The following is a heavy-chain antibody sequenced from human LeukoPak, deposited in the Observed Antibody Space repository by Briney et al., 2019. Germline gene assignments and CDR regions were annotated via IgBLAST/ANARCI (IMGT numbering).Heavy chain of an antibody. J-gene: IGHJ4*02. CDR2: VWNDGHDQ. D-gene: IGHD4-23*01. V-gene: IGHV3-33*01. Sequence: PGRSLRLSCAASGFTFSCCGMHWVRQAPGKGLEGLGFVWNDGHDQDYADSVKGRITISRDNFKNNVYLQMDSLRDEDTAVYYCARWYGGNNGRLDSWGQGTLVTVSS. CDR3: ARWYGGNNGRLDS. CDR1: GFTFSCCG.